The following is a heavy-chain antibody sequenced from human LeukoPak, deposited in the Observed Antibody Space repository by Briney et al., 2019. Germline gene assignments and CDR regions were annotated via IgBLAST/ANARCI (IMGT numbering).Heavy chain of an antibody. CDR3: TTYSVGATIHSTFDL. D-gene: IGHD1-26*01. V-gene: IGHV3-74*01. CDR1: GFTFSSYW. CDR2: INSDGSST. Sequence: GGSLRLSCAASGFTFSSYWMHWVRQAPGKGLVWVSRINSDGSSTSYADSVKGRFTISRDNAKNTLYLQMNSLKTEDTAVYYCTTYSVGATIHSTFDLWGQGALVTVSS. J-gene: IGHJ4*02.